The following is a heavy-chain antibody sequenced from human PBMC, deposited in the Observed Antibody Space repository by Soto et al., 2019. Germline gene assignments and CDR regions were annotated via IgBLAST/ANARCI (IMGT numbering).Heavy chain of an antibody. V-gene: IGHV1-46*01. Sequence: ASAKVSSKASGYTFTSYYMHWARQSPGQGLEWMGIINPSGGSTSYAQKFQGRVTMTRDTSTSTVYMELSSLRSEDTAVYYCARVDGSGSYSDDYWGQGPLVTVSS. CDR3: ARVDGSGSYSDDY. CDR2: INPSGGST. D-gene: IGHD3-10*01. J-gene: IGHJ4*02. CDR1: GYTFTSYY.